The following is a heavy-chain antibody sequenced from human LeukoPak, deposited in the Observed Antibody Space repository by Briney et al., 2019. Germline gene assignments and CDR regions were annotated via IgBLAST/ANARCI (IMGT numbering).Heavy chain of an antibody. CDR1: GFTFSSYA. J-gene: IGHJ4*02. V-gene: IGHV3-30-3*01. CDR2: ISYDGSNK. D-gene: IGHD6-19*01. CDR3: ATLKVGFSSGQVDY. Sequence: GGSLRLSCAASGFTFSSYAMHWVRQAPGKGLEWVAVISYDGSNKYYADSVKGRFTISRDNSKNTLYLQMNSLKTEDTAVYYCATLKVGFSSGQVDYWGQGTLVTVSS.